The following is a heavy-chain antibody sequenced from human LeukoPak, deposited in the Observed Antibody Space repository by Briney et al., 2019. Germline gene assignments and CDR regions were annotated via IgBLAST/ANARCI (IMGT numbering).Heavy chain of an antibody. CDR2: IYYSGTT. Sequence: PSETLSLTCTVSSGSISSSNYYLGWIRQPPGQGLEWIGGIYYSGTTYYNPSLKSRVTISVDTSKKQLSLHLSSVTAADTAVYYCARATTHYWYFDLWGRGTLVTVSS. V-gene: IGHV4-39*02. D-gene: IGHD1/OR15-1a*01. J-gene: IGHJ2*01. CDR1: SGSISSSNYY. CDR3: ARATTHYWYFDL.